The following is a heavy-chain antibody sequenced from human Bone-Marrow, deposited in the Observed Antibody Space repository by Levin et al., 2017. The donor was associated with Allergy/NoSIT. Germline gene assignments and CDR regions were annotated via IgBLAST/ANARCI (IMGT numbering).Heavy chain of an antibody. CDR3: STDYDTLTGRIDY. CDR2: IKSKIDGGTT. V-gene: IGHV3-15*01. D-gene: IGHD3-9*01. J-gene: IGHJ4*02. CDR1: GFTFSNAW. Sequence: SGGSLRLSCAASGFTFSNAWMNWVRQAPGKGLEWVGRIKSKIDGGTTDNAAPVKGRFSISRDDSKNTLYLQMNSLKTEDTAVYYCSTDYDTLTGRIDYWGQGTLVTVSS.